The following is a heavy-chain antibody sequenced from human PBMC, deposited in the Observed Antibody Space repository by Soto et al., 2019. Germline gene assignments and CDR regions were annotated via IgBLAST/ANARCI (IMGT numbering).Heavy chain of an antibody. CDR2: IYYRGNT. Sequence: QLQLQESGPGLVKPSETLSLTCSVSGDSINSDNYYWGWIRQPPGQGLEWIGSIYYRGNTHYNPSLKSRVTIPLNKSKSQFSLKLNSVTAADSAVYLCARVEGRATISYYFDYWGQGTLVTVSS. CDR3: ARVEGRATISYYFDY. D-gene: IGHD3-3*01. J-gene: IGHJ4*02. V-gene: IGHV4-39*01. CDR1: GDSINSDNYY.